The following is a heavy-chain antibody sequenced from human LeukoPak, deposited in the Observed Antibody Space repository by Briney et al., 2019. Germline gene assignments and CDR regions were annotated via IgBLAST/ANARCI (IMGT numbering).Heavy chain of an antibody. J-gene: IGHJ5*02. CDR2: INPSGGGA. CDR1: GYTFTSYY. CDR3: ARTPGKDDWFDP. D-gene: IGHD3-10*01. Sequence: ASVKVSCKASGYTFTSYYLHWVRQAPGQGLEWMGIINPSGGGASYAQMFQDRVTMTRDTSASTVYMELSGLRSEDTAVYYCARTPGKDDWFDPWGQGTLVTVSS. V-gene: IGHV1-46*01.